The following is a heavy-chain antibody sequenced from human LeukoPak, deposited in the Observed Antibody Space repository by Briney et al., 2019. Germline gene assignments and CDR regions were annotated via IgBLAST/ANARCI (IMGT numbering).Heavy chain of an antibody. CDR3: DRAVKLDYCSSTIFYSYTWFDP. CDR1: GGSISSGDYY. CDR2: IYYSGRT. Sequence: SQTLSLTCTVSGGSISSGDYYWSWIRQPPGKGLEWIGYIYYSGRTYYIPSLKNRLTISVDTSKNQFSLKLTSVTSADTAVYYCDRAVKLDYCSSTIFYSYTWFDPWGKGTLVTVSS. D-gene: IGHD2-2*01. V-gene: IGHV4-30-4*01. J-gene: IGHJ5*02.